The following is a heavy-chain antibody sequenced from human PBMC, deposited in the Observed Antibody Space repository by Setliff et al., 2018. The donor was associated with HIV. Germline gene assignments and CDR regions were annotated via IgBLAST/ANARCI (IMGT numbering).Heavy chain of an antibody. D-gene: IGHD6-19*01. Sequence: SETLSLTCTVSGDSISSSNYYWGWIRQPPGKGLEWIGSVYYSGSTYYNPSLKSRVTISVDTSKKHFSLKLNSATAADTAVYYCARRSSGWYYFDSWGQGTLVTISS. J-gene: IGHJ4*02. CDR3: ARRSSGWYYFDS. V-gene: IGHV4-39*02. CDR1: GDSISSSNYY. CDR2: VYYSGST.